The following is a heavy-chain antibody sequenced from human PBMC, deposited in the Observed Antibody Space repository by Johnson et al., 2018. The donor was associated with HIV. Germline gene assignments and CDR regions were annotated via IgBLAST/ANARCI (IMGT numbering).Heavy chain of an antibody. Sequence: QVQLVESGGGLVKPGGSLRLSCAASGFTFSDFFMSWIRQAPGKGLEWVAYMSTSGSTICSADSVKGRFTISRDNAMNSLYLQMNSLRVEDTAVDYCASAYVFDSWVQGTVVTVSS. J-gene: IGHJ3*02. CDR1: GFTFSDFF. CDR2: MSTSGSTI. V-gene: IGHV3-11*04. CDR3: ASAYVFDS.